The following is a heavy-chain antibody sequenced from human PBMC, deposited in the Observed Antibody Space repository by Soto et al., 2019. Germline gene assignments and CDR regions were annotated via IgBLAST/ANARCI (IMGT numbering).Heavy chain of an antibody. D-gene: IGHD2-15*01. CDR2: INHSGST. Sequence: PSETLSLTCAVYGGSFSGYYWSWIHQPPGKGLEWIGEINHSGSTNYNPSLKSRVTISVDTSKNQFSLKLSSVTAADTVVYYCARGAAGGRYFDYWGQGTLVTVSS. V-gene: IGHV4-34*01. CDR1: GGSFSGYY. CDR3: ARGAAGGRYFDY. J-gene: IGHJ4*02.